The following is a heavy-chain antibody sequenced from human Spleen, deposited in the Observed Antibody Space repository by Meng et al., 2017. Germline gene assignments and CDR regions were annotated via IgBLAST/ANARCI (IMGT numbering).Heavy chain of an antibody. CDR1: GYNFATFG. J-gene: IGHJ4*02. Sequence: QVQLVQSGGEVKKPGASVKVSGKVSGYNFATFGLNWVRQAPGLGLQWMGWISPFNDRTNYSQKFQGRLFLTADTSTDTAYMELRGLTSDDTAVYYCAREGDYSGNFCLDSWGQGTLVTVSS. V-gene: IGHV1-18*01. D-gene: IGHD4-23*01. CDR3: AREGDYSGNFCLDS. CDR2: ISPFNDRT.